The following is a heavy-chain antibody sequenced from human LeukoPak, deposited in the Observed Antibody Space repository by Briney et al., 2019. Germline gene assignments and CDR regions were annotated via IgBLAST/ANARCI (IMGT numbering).Heavy chain of an antibody. CDR1: GLTFSDSS. CDR3: AKGPPAEAGKRIDY. D-gene: IGHD6-13*01. V-gene: IGHV3-48*01. Sequence: GGSLRLSCVASGLTFSDSSMNWVRQAPGKGLEWVSYINSGGSIIYYTDSVKGRFTISRDNSKNTLYLQMNSLRAEDTAVYYCAKGPPAEAGKRIDYWGQGTLVTVSS. J-gene: IGHJ4*02. CDR2: INSGGSII.